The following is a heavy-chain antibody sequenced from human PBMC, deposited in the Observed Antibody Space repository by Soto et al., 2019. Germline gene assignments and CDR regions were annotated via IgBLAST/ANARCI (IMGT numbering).Heavy chain of an antibody. V-gene: IGHV3-23*01. CDR3: SDWRAGGPVNLDH. CDR1: GLSLNNYA. J-gene: IGHJ4*02. CDR2: IDGLDGA. Sequence: EVQILESGGDLVQPGGSLRLSCVVSGLSLNNYAIAWVRHAPGKGLECVSTIDGLDGAWYSDSVRGRLAISRDVSRNTVYLQMSSLRVEDTAIYFCSDWRAGGPVNLDHWGPGTRVTVSS. D-gene: IGHD2-15*01.